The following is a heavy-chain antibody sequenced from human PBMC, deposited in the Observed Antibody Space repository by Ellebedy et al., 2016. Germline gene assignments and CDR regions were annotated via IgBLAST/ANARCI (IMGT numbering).Heavy chain of an antibody. J-gene: IGHJ6*04. V-gene: IGHV1-8*01. CDR2: MNPNSGNT. D-gene: IGHD3-3*01. CDR1: GYTFTSYD. CDR3: ATFSPYDVSADV. Sequence: ASVKVSCXASGYTFTSYDINWVRQATGQGLEWMGWMNPNSGNTGYAQKFQGRVTMTRNTSISTAYMELSSLRSEDTAVYYCATFSPYDVSADVWGKGTTVTVSS.